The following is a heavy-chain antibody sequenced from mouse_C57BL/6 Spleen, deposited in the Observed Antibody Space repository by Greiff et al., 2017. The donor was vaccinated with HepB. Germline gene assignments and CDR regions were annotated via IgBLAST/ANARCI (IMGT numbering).Heavy chain of an antibody. CDR3: ARYESFDY. CDR2: IDPSDSYT. V-gene: IGHV1-50*01. CDR1: GYTFTSYW. D-gene: IGHD2-12*01. J-gene: IGHJ2*01. Sequence: QVQLKQSGAELVKPGASVKLSCKASGYTFTSYWMQWVKQRPGQGLEWIGEIDPSDSYTNYNQKFKGKATLTVDTSSSTAYMQLSSLTSEDSAVYYCARYESFDYWGQGTTLTVSS.